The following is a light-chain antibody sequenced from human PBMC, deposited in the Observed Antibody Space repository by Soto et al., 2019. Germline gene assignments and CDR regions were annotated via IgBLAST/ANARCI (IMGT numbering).Light chain of an antibody. Sequence: EIQRTQSPSTLSASVGDRVTITCRASQSISSWLAWYQQKPWKAPKLLIYDASSLESGVPSRFSGSGSGTEFTLTISSLQPDDFATYYCQQYTNTNNPWMFGQGTKVDIK. CDR1: QSISSW. CDR3: QQYTNTNNPWM. J-gene: IGKJ1*01. V-gene: IGKV1-5*01. CDR2: DAS.